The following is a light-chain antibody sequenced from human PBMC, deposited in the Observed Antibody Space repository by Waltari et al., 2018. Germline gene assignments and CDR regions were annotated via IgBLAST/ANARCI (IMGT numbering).Light chain of an antibody. CDR2: GAT. CDR1: SNDIGNYDL. J-gene: IGLJ1*01. V-gene: IGLV2-23*01. CDR3: FSFVAANSFV. Sequence: QSALTQPASVSGSPGQSITLSCTGTSNDIGNYDLVSWYQQRPGEAPKPLMYGATKRPSGVSNRFSGSKSGQTASLTISGLQTEDEADYYCFSFVAANSFVFGPGTKVTVL.